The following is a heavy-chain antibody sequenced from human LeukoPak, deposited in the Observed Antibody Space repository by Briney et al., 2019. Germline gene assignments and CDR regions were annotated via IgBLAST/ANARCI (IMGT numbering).Heavy chain of an antibody. V-gene: IGHV4-59*08. D-gene: IGHD3-22*01. CDR1: GGSISSYY. Sequence: PSQTLSLTCTVSGGSISSYYWSWIRQPPGKGLEWIGYIYYSGSTNYNPSLKSRVTISVDTSKNQFSLKLSSVTAADTAVYYCARQTYYYDSSGYPYYYGMDVWGQGTTVTVSS. CDR2: IYYSGST. CDR3: ARQTYYYDSSGYPYYYGMDV. J-gene: IGHJ6*02.